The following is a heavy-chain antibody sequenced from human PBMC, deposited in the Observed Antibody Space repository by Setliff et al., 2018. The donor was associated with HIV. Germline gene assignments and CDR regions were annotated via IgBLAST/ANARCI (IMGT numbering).Heavy chain of an antibody. V-gene: IGHV3-15*01. CDR3: TTDLGSGRFSWNNN. Sequence: PGGSLRLSCAASGFTFHNVWMHWVRQAPGKGLEWVGRIKSRTDGGTTDYSAPVKGRFTISRDDSKNTLYLVMNSLKTEDTAIYYCTTDLGSGRFSWNNNWGQGTLVTVSS. CDR1: GFTFHNVW. J-gene: IGHJ4*02. D-gene: IGHD1-26*01. CDR2: IKSRTDGGTT.